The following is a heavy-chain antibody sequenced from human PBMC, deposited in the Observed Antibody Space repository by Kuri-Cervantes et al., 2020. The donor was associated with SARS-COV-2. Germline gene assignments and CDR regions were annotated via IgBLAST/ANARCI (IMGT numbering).Heavy chain of an antibody. D-gene: IGHD4-17*01. Sequence: GGSLRLSCAASRFTFNSYAMSWVRQAPGKGLEWVSSVSGGGDNTYYADSVKGRFSISRDNSKNTLYLQMNSLSAEDTAVYYCAKLQAAYGDYVYWGRGTLVTVSS. CDR2: VSGGGDNT. CDR1: RFTFNSYA. CDR3: AKLQAAYGDYVY. J-gene: IGHJ4*02. V-gene: IGHV3-23*01.